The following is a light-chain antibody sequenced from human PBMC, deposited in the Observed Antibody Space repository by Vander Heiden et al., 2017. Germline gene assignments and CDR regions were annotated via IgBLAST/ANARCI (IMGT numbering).Light chain of an antibody. CDR1: RDINSY. Sequence: IQLTQSPSSLSASVGDRVTITCRASRDINSYLAWYQQRPGKAPKLLIYAATTLQSGVPLRFGGSGSGTDFTLTINNLQSEDLGTYHCQQERSAPWTFGQGTTV. V-gene: IGKV1-9*01. J-gene: IGKJ1*01. CDR3: QQERSAPWT. CDR2: AAT.